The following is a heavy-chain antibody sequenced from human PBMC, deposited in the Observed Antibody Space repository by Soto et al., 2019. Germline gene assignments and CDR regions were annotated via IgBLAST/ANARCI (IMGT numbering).Heavy chain of an antibody. Sequence: EVQLLESGGGLVQPGRSLRLSCAASGFTFSSYAMTWVRQAPGKGLEWVSAISGSGGSTYYADSVKGRFTISRDNSKNTLYLQMNSLRAEDTAVYYCSKSVVVVPAADFDYWGQGTLVTVSS. V-gene: IGHV3-23*01. CDR2: ISGSGGST. J-gene: IGHJ4*02. D-gene: IGHD2-2*01. CDR3: SKSVVVVPAADFDY. CDR1: GFTFSSYA.